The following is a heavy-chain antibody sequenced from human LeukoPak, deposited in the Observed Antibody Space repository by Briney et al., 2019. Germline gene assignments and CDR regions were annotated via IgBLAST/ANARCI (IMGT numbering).Heavy chain of an antibody. CDR1: GFTFSSYN. V-gene: IGHV3-21*06. CDR2: ISISSYYI. J-gene: IGHJ4*02. Sequence: PGGSLRLSCAASGFTFSSYNMNWVRQAPGKGLEWVSSISISSYYIYYADSVKGRFTISRDNAKNSLHLQMNSLRAEDTAVYYCAKDSNYDSSGYYLQWGQGTLVTVSS. CDR3: AKDSNYDSSGYYLQ. D-gene: IGHD3-22*01.